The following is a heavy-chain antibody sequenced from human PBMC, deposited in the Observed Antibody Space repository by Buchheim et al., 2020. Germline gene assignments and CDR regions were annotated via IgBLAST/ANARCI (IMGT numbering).Heavy chain of an antibody. D-gene: IGHD7-27*01. CDR3: AAQSTLGRTVADY. CDR1: GESFSAYY. Sequence: QVRLQQWGAGLLKPSETLSLTCAVFGESFSAYYWSWIRQPPGRGLEWIGEINHSGSTNYNPSLKSRVTISVNTSKNQFSLKLTSLTAADTAVYYWAAQSTLGRTVADYWGQGTL. CDR2: INHSGST. J-gene: IGHJ4*02. V-gene: IGHV4-34*01.